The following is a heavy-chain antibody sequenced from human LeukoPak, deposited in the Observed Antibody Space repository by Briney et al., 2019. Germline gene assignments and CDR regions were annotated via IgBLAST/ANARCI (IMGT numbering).Heavy chain of an antibody. V-gene: IGHV1-2*02. J-gene: IGHJ4*02. CDR3: ARVGDYDFWSGYYLY. CDR1: GYTFTGYY. D-gene: IGHD3-3*01. Sequence: GALVKVSCKASGYTFTGYYMHWVRQAPGQGLEWMGWINPNSGDTNYAQKFQGRVTMTRDTSISTAYMELSRLRSDDTAVYYCARVGDYDFWSGYYLYWGQGTLVTVSS. CDR2: INPNSGDT.